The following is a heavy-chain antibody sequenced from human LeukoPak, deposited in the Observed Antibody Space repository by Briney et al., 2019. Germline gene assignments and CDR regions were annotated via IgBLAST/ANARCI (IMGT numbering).Heavy chain of an antibody. V-gene: IGHV3-23*01. CDR2: IRCSCGST. D-gene: IGHD6-6*01. CDR3: AKEVGEVVQGVYYYYYYMDV. J-gene: IGHJ6*03. CDR1: XXXFSSXA. Sequence: GGSLRLSCXAXXXXFSSXAMSLVRQAPGKGLEWVSAIRCSCGSTYYGGSVKGRFTISRDNSKNTLYLQMNSLRAEDTAVYYCAKEVGEVVQGVYYYYYYMDVWGKGTTVTVSS.